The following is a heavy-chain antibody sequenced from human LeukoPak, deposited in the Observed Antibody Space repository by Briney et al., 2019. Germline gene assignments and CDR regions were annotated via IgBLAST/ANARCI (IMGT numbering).Heavy chain of an antibody. CDR1: GGSFSGYY. J-gene: IGHJ6*03. D-gene: IGHD5-24*01. Sequence: SETLSLTCAVYGGSFSGYYWSWIRQPPGKGLEWIGEINHSGSTNYNPSLKSRVTISVDTSKNQFSLKLSPVTAADTAVYYCARGITDYYYYYYYMDVWGKGTTVTVSS. CDR3: ARGITDYYYYYYYMDV. V-gene: IGHV4-34*01. CDR2: INHSGST.